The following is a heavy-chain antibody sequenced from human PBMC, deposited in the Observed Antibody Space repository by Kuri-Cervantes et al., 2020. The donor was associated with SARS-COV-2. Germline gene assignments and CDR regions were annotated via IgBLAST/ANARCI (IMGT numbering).Heavy chain of an antibody. V-gene: IGHV4-30-4*08. CDR1: GGSISSGDYY. CDR3: ASPNLDYYMDV. Sequence: TLSLTCTVSGGSISSGDYYWSWIRQPPGKGLEWIGYIYYSGSTYYNPSLKSRVTISVDTSKNQFSLKLSSVTAADTAVHYCASPNLDYYMDVWGKGTTVTVSS. CDR2: IYYSGST. J-gene: IGHJ6*03.